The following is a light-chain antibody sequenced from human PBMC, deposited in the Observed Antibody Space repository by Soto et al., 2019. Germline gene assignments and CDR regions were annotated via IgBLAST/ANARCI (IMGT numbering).Light chain of an antibody. CDR1: SSDVGSYNR. CDR3: SLYTSSSVV. CDR2: EVS. V-gene: IGLV2-18*01. J-gene: IGLJ2*01. Sequence: QSALTQPPSVSGSPGQLVTISCTGTSSDVGSYNRVSWYQQPPGTAPKLMIYEVSNRPSGVPDRFSGSKSGNTASLTISGLQAEDEADYYCSLYTSSSVVFGGGTKLTVL.